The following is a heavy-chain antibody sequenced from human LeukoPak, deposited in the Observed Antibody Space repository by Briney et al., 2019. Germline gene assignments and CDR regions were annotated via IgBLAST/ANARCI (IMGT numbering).Heavy chain of an antibody. CDR3: ARGTTGDVAY. CDR2: IYHSGST. D-gene: IGHD7-27*01. CDR1: GYSISSGYY. Sequence: SETLSLTCTVSGYSISSGYYWGWIRQPPGKGLEWIGSIYHSGSTYYNPSLKSRVTISVDTSKNQFSLKLSSVTAADTAVYYCARGTTGDVAYWGQGTLVTVSS. J-gene: IGHJ4*02. V-gene: IGHV4-38-2*02.